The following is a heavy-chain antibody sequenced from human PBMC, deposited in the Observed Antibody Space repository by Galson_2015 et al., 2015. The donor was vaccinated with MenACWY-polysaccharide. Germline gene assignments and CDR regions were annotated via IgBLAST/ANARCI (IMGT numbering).Heavy chain of an antibody. D-gene: IGHD5-18*01. Sequence: SLRLSCAASGFSFSNYWMSWVRQAPGKGLEWVANIKQDGSEKEYLDSVKGRFTISRDNAKNSLYLQMNSLRIEDTAVYYCARERSVTPAIDYWGQGTLVAVSS. CDR2: IKQDGSEK. J-gene: IGHJ4*02. V-gene: IGHV3-7*01. CDR1: GFSFSNYW. CDR3: ARERSVTPAIDY.